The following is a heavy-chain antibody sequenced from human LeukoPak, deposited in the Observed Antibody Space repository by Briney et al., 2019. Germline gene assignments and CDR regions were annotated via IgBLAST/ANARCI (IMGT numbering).Heavy chain of an antibody. CDR3: ARXTYTIFGVVIKTSDAFDI. CDR1: GYTFTSYD. J-gene: IGHJ3*02. V-gene: IGHV1-8*03. D-gene: IGHD3-3*01. Sequence: ASVKVSCKASGYTFTSYDINWVRQATGQGLEWMGWMNPNSGNTGYAQKFQGRVTITRNTSISTAYMELSSLRSEDTAVYYCARXTYTIFGVVIKTSDAFDIWGQGXMVTVS. CDR2: MNPNSGNT.